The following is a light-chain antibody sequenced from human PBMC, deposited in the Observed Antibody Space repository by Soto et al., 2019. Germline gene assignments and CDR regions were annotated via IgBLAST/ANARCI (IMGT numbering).Light chain of an antibody. CDR1: SSDVGGYNF. J-gene: IGLJ2*01. Sequence: QSVLTKPASVSGSPGQSITISCTGTSSDVGGYNFVSWYQQHPGKAPKLMIYAVNIRPSGVSNHFSGSKSGNTASLTISGLQAEHEADYYCSSYTSSSTVIFGGGTKLTVL. V-gene: IGLV2-14*03. CDR2: AVN. CDR3: SSYTSSSTVI.